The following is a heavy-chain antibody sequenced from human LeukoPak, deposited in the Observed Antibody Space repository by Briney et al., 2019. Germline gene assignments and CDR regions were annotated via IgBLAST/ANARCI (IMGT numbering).Heavy chain of an antibody. CDR2: INPSGGST. CDR3: ARSPFEPQLDY. D-gene: IGHD3-9*01. J-gene: IGHJ4*02. Sequence: ASVKVSCKASGYTFTSYYMHWVRQAPGQGLEWMGIINPSGGSTSYAQKFQGRVTMTRDTSTSTVYMEPSSLRSEDTAVYYCARSPFEPQLDYWGQGTLVTVSS. V-gene: IGHV1-46*01. CDR1: GYTFTSYY.